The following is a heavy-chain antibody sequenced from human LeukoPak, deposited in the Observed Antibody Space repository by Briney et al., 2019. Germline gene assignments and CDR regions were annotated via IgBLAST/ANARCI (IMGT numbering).Heavy chain of an antibody. CDR3: ARDNRGLFDY. D-gene: IGHD2/OR15-2a*01. CDR1: GFTFSSYW. CDR2: MKHDGSEK. Sequence: GGSLRLSCAASGFTFSSYWMDWVRQAPGKGLEWVANMKHDGSEKYYADSVKGRFTISRDNAKNSLYLQMNSLRAEDTALYYCARDNRGLFDYWGQGTLVPVSS. J-gene: IGHJ4*02. V-gene: IGHV3-7*03.